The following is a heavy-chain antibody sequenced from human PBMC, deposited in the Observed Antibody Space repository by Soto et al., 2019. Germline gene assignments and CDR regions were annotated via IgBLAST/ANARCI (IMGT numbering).Heavy chain of an antibody. V-gene: IGHV3-66*01. D-gene: IGHD1-7*01. J-gene: IGHJ4*02. CDR1: GFTVSSNY. Sequence: EVQLVESGGGLVQPGGSLRPSCAASGFTVSSNYMGGVRRAPGKGREWVSVIYSGGSTYYADSVKGRFTISRDNSKNTLYLQMNSLRAEDTAVYYCARNYYFDYWGQGTLVTVSS. CDR3: ARNYYFDY. CDR2: IYSGGST.